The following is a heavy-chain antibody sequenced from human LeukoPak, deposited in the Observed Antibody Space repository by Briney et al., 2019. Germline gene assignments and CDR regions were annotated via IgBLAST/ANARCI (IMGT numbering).Heavy chain of an antibody. V-gene: IGHV1-2*02. CDR1: GYTFTGYY. CDR3: ARAGGYCGRISCPYYFDY. J-gene: IGHJ4*02. CDR2: INPSSGGT. D-gene: IGHD2-15*01. Sequence: ASVKVSCKASGYTFTGYYMHWVRQAPGQGLEWMGWINPSSGGTNYAQKFQGRVTMTRDTSISTAYMELSRLRSDDTAVYYCARAGGYCGRISCPYYFDYWGQGSLVAVSS.